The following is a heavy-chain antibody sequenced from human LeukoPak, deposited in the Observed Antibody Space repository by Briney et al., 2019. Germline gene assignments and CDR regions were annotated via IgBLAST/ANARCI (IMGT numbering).Heavy chain of an antibody. CDR3: ARGQLPEYSGYLYYFEY. V-gene: IGHV1-69*05. J-gene: IGHJ4*02. CDR1: GGTFSSYA. D-gene: IGHD5-12*01. CDR2: IIPIFGTA. Sequence: SVKVSCKASGGTFSSYAISWVRQAPEQGLEWMGGIIPIFGTANYAQKFQGRVTITTDESTSTAYMELSSLRSEDTAVYYCARGQLPEYSGYLYYFEYWGQGTLVTVSS.